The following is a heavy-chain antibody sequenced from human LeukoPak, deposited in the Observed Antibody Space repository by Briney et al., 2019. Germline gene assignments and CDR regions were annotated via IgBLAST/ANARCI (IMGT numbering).Heavy chain of an antibody. CDR1: EFTFSDYY. CDR3: ARLGIITAAGSNDY. CDR2: ISYSGDTI. D-gene: IGHD6-13*01. Sequence: GSLRLSCAASEFTFSDYYMSWIRQAPGKGLEWVSYISYSGDTIYYADSVKGRFTVSRDNAKSSLYLQMNSLRAEDTAVYYCARLGIITAAGSNDYWGQGTLVTVSS. J-gene: IGHJ4*02. V-gene: IGHV3-11*01.